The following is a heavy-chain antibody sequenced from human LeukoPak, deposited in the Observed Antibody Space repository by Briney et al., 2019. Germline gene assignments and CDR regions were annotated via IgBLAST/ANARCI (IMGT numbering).Heavy chain of an antibody. CDR2: ISRSSSSRSYM. CDR3: ARFFSRDDASFDY. V-gene: IGHV3-21*01. D-gene: IGHD2/OR15-2a*01. CDR1: GFTFNTYV. Sequence: GGSLRLSCAASGFTFNTYVMNWVRQAPGKGLEWVSSISRSSSSRSYMYCADSVRGRFTISRDNAKNSLFLQMNSLRAEDTAVYYCARFFSRDDASFDYWGQGTLVTVSS. J-gene: IGHJ4*02.